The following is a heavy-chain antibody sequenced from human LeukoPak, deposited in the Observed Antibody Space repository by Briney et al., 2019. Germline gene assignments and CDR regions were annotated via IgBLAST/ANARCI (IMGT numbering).Heavy chain of an antibody. J-gene: IGHJ4*02. CDR1: GGSISSGGYY. Sequence: SETLSLTCTVSGGSISSGGYYWSWIRQHPGKGLEWIGYIYHSGSTYYNPSLKSRVTISVDTSKNQFSLKLSSVTAADTAVYYCARLRLAVAGFDYWGQGTLVTVSS. V-gene: IGHV4-31*03. CDR2: IYHSGST. CDR3: ARLRLAVAGFDY. D-gene: IGHD6-19*01.